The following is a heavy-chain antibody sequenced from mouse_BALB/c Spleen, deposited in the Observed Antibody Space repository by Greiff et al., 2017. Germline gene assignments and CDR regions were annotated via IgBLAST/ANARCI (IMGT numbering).Heavy chain of an antibody. V-gene: IGHV2-9*02. CDR2: IWAGGST. J-gene: IGHJ1*01. CDR3: ARGGGWLLRGGNWYFDV. CDR1: GFSLTSYG. Sequence: QVQLKESGPGLVAPSQSLSITCTVSGFSLTSYGVHWVRQPPGKGLEWLGVIWAGGSTNYNSALMSRLSISKDNSKSQVFLKMNSLQTDDTAMYYWARGGGWLLRGGNWYFDVWGAGTTVTVSS. D-gene: IGHD2-3*01.